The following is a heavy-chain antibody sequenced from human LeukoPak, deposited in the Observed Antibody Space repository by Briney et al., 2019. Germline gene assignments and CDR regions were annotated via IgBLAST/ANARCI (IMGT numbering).Heavy chain of an antibody. V-gene: IGHV3-23*01. J-gene: IGHJ4*02. CDR2: ISGSGGGT. D-gene: IGHD3-10*01. CDR3: AKGGLLWFGEVKPIDY. Sequence: GGSLRLSCAASGFTFSSYAMHWVRQAPGKGLAWVSAISGSGGGTYYADSVKGRFTISRDNSKNTLYLQMNSLRADDTAVYYCAKGGLLWFGEVKPIDYWGQGTLVTVSS. CDR1: GFTFSSYA.